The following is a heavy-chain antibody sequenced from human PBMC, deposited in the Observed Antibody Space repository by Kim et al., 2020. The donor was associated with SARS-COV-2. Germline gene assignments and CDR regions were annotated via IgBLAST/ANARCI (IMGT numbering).Heavy chain of an antibody. Sequence: SETLSLTCTVSGGSISSYYWSWIRQPPGKGLEWIGYIYYSGSTNYNPSLKSRVTISVDTSKNQFSLKLSSVTAADTAVYYYARDSPLSSSAVWDVWGQGTTVTVSS. CDR3: ARDSPLSSSAVWDV. D-gene: IGHD6-6*01. CDR1: GGSISSYY. J-gene: IGHJ6*02. CDR2: IYYSGST. V-gene: IGHV4-59*01.